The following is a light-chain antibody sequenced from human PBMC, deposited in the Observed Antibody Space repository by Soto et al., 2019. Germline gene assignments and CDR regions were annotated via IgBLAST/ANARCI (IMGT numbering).Light chain of an antibody. CDR2: GTS. CDR1: QSISSSY. Sequence: EIVLTQSPGTLSLFPGERTTLSCRASQSISSSYLAWYQQKPGQAPRLLVYGTSSRATGIPDRFSGSGSGTDFTLTISRLEPEAFALYYYQQYSSTFWTLGQGTKVDIK. V-gene: IGKV3-20*01. CDR3: QQYSSTFWT. J-gene: IGKJ1*01.